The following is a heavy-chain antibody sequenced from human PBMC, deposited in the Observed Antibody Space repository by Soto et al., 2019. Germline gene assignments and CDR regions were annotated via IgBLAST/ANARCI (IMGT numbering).Heavy chain of an antibody. CDR1: GFTFSSYA. CDR3: ANAGFCPSSSCYRFYYYSGMDV. Sequence: PGGSLRLSCAASGFTFSSYAMSWVRQAPGKGLEWVSAISGTGGSTYYADSVKGRFTISRDNSKNTLYLQMNSLRAEDTAVYYCANAGFCPSSSCYRFYYYSGMDVWGQGTTVTVSS. J-gene: IGHJ6*02. D-gene: IGHD2-2*01. CDR2: ISGTGGST. V-gene: IGHV3-23*01.